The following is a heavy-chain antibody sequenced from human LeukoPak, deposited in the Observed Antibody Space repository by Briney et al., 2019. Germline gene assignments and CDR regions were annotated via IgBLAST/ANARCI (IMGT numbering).Heavy chain of an antibody. CDR1: GGTFSSYA. CDR2: IIPIFGTA. D-gene: IGHD2-15*01. Sequence: WASVKVSCKASGGTFSSYAISWVRQAPGQGLEWMGGIIPIFGTANYAQKFQGRVTITADESTSTAYMELSSLRSEDTAVYYCAVDSLNYYYYYYMDVWGKGTTVTVSS. V-gene: IGHV1-69*13. J-gene: IGHJ6*03. CDR3: AVDSLNYYYYYYMDV.